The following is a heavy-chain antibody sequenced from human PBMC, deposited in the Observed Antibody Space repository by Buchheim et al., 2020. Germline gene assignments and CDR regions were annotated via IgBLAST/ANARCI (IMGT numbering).Heavy chain of an antibody. CDR2: IYYSGST. D-gene: IGHD6-13*01. J-gene: IGHJ4*02. CDR3: ARGVAAHLDDY. Sequence: QVQLQESGPGLVKPSETLSLTCTVSGGSISSYYWSWIRQPPGKGLEWIGYIYYSGSTNYNPSLKSRVTISVDTSKNQFSLKLSSVTAADTAVYYCARGVAAHLDDYWGQGTL. CDR1: GGSISSYY. V-gene: IGHV4-59*01.